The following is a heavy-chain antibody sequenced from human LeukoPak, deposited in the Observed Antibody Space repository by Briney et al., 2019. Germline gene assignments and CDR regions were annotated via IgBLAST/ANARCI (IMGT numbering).Heavy chain of an antibody. CDR2: INHSGGT. Sequence: SETLSLTCAVYGGSFSGYSWNWIRQPPVRGLEWIGEINHSGGTNYNPSLKSRVTISVDTSKKQLSLKLSSVTAADTAAYYCARGVDYYGVWGQGTLVTVSS. J-gene: IGHJ4*02. CDR1: GGSFSGYS. CDR3: ARGVDYYGV. V-gene: IGHV4-34*01. D-gene: IGHD3-10*01.